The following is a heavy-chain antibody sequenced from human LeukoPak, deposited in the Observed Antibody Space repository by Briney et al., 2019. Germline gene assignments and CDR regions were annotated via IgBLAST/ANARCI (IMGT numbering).Heavy chain of an antibody. CDR3: ARTIAARPGYNWFDP. Sequence: PGESLKISCKGSGYSFTSYWIGWVRQMPGKGLEWMGVIYPGDSDTRYSPSFQGQVTISADKSISTAYLQWSSLKASDTARYYCARTIAARPGYNWFDPWGQGTLVTVSS. J-gene: IGHJ5*02. CDR1: GYSFTSYW. CDR2: IYPGDSDT. D-gene: IGHD6-6*01. V-gene: IGHV5-51*01.